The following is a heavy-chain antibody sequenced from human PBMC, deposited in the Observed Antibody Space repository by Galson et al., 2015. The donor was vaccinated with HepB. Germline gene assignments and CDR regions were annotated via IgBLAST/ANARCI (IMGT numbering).Heavy chain of an antibody. V-gene: IGHV6-1*01. CDR3: ARVLYSSGWYRDTDAFDI. D-gene: IGHD6-19*01. CDR2: TYYRSKWYN. CDR1: GDSVSSNSAA. J-gene: IGHJ3*02. Sequence: CAISGDSVSSNSAAWNWIRQSPSRGLEWLGRTYYRSKWYNDYAVSVKSRMTINPDTSKNQFSLQLNSVTPEDTAVYYCARVLYSSGWYRDTDAFDIWGQGTMVTVSS.